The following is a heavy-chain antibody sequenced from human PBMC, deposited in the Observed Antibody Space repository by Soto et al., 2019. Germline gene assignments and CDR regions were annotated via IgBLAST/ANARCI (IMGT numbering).Heavy chain of an antibody. V-gene: IGHV1-18*01. Sequence: ASVKVSCKASGYTFTSYGISWVRQAPGQGLEWMGWISAYNGNTNYAQKLQGRVTMTTDTSTSTAYMELRSLRSDDTAVYYCARDLGDFWSGYYFSVAYWGQGTLITVSS. CDR2: ISAYNGNT. CDR3: ARDLGDFWSGYYFSVAY. J-gene: IGHJ4*02. CDR1: GYTFTSYG. D-gene: IGHD3-3*01.